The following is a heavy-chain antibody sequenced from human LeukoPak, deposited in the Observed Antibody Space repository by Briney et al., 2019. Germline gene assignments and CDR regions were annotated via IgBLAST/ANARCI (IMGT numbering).Heavy chain of an antibody. CDR2: INPNSGGT. CDR1: GYTFTGYY. Sequence: ASVKVSCKASGYTFTGYYMHWVRQAPGQGLEWMGWINPNSGGTNYARKFQGRVTMTRDTSISTAYMELSRLRSDDTAVYYCARGMGTGTTGHLLGYWGQGTLVTVSS. D-gene: IGHD1-7*01. CDR3: ARGMGTGTTGHLLGY. J-gene: IGHJ4*02. V-gene: IGHV1-2*02.